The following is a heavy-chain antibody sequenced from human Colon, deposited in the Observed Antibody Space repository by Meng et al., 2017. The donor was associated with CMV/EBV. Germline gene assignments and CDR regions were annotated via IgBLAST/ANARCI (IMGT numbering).Heavy chain of an antibody. CDR3: AKGGGSWYLDY. D-gene: IGHD6-13*01. J-gene: IGHJ4*02. V-gene: IGHV3-23*01. Sequence: GESLKISCAASRFSFSSFAMSWVRQAPGKGLEWVSDISGGGGTTYYADSVKGRFTISRDNSKNTVYLQMNSLSAADTALYYCAKGGGSWYLDYWGQGTLVTVSS. CDR1: RFSFSSFA. CDR2: ISGGGGTT.